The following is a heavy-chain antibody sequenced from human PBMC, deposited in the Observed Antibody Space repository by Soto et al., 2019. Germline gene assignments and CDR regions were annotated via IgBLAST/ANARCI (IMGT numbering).Heavy chain of an antibody. CDR2: IYTSGST. CDR3: ARDVRYYDSSGYYAWFDP. J-gene: IGHJ5*02. D-gene: IGHD3-22*01. V-gene: IGHV4-4*07. CDR1: GGSISSYY. Sequence: PSETLSLTCTVSGGSISSYYWSWIRQPAGKGLEWIGRIYTSGSTNYNPSLKSRVTMSVDTSKNQFSLKLSSVTAADTAVYYCARDVRYYDSSGYYAWFDPWGQGTLVTVSS.